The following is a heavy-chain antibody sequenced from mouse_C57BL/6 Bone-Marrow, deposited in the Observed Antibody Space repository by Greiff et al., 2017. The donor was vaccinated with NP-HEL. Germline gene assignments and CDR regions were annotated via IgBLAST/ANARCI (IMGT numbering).Heavy chain of an antibody. CDR3: ARPSITTVVAFDY. D-gene: IGHD1-1*01. V-gene: IGHV1-64*01. J-gene: IGHJ2*01. CDR1: GYTFTSYW. Sequence: QVQLQQPGAELVKPGASVKLSCKASGYTFTSYWMHWVKQRPGQGLEWIGMIHPNSGSTNYNEKFKSKATLTVDHSSSTAYMQLSSLTSEDSAVYYCARPSITTVVAFDYWGKGTTLTVSS. CDR2: IHPNSGST.